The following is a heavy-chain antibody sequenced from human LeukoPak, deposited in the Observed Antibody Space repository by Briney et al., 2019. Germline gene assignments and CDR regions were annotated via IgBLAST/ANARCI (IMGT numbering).Heavy chain of an antibody. V-gene: IGHV3-48*04. Sequence: GGSLRLSCAASGFTFSSYSMNWVRQAPGKGLEWVSYTSSSSSTIYYADSVKGRFTISRDNAKNSLYLQMNSLRAEDTAVYYCARGGGRYYYDSSGYPFDYWGQGTLVTVSS. CDR2: TSSSSSTI. CDR1: GFTFSSYS. D-gene: IGHD3-22*01. J-gene: IGHJ4*02. CDR3: ARGGGRYYYDSSGYPFDY.